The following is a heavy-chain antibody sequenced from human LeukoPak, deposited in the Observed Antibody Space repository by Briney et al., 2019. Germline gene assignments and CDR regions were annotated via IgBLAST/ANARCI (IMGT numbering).Heavy chain of an antibody. CDR2: IYYSGST. CDR3: ARVEAAAGLSYYYYYYMDV. Sequence: NPSETLSLTCTVSGGSISSYYWSWIRQPPGKGLEWIGYIYYSGSTNYNPSLKSRVTISVDTSKNQFSLKLSSVTAADTAVYYCARVEAAAGLSYYYYYYMDVWGKGTTVTISS. V-gene: IGHV4-59*01. J-gene: IGHJ6*03. D-gene: IGHD6-13*01. CDR1: GGSISSYY.